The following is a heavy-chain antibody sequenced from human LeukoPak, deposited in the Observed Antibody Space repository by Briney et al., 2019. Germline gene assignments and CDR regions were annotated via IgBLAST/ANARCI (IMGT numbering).Heavy chain of an antibody. CDR3: AGTIFGVGHFDY. V-gene: IGHV3-21*01. D-gene: IGHD3-3*01. CDR2: ISSSSSYI. CDR1: GFTFSNAW. J-gene: IGHJ4*02. Sequence: PGGSLRLSCAASGFTFSNAWMNWVRQAPGKGLEWVSSISSSSSYIYYADSVKGRFTISRDNAKNSLYLQMNSLRAEDTAVYYCAGTIFGVGHFDYWGQGTLVTVSS.